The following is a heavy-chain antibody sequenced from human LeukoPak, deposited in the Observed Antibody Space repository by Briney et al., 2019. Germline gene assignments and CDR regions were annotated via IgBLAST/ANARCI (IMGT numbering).Heavy chain of an antibody. CDR3: ARALPRRYCSGGSCSRGWFDP. Sequence: PSETLSLTCAVYGGSLSGYYWSWIRQPPGKGLEWIGKINHSGNTNYNPSLRSRVTISVDTSKNQFSLKLSSVTAADTAVYYCARALPRRYCSGGSCSRGWFDPWGQGTLVTVSS. J-gene: IGHJ5*02. CDR2: INHSGNT. V-gene: IGHV4-34*01. D-gene: IGHD2-15*01. CDR1: GGSLSGYY.